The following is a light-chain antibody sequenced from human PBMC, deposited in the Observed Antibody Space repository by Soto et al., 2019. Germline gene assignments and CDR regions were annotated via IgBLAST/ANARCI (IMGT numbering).Light chain of an antibody. Sequence: EIVLTQSPGTLSLSPGERATLSCRASQSVSSSRLAWYRQKPGQAPRLLIYGASSRATGIPDRISGSGSGTDFTLIISRLEPEDFAMYYCQQYGSSPRTFGQGTKVDIK. CDR1: QSVSSSR. V-gene: IGKV3-20*01. CDR3: QQYGSSPRT. CDR2: GAS. J-gene: IGKJ1*01.